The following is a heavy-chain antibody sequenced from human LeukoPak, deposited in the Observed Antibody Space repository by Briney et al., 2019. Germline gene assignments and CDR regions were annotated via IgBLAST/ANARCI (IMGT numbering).Heavy chain of an antibody. CDR3: AKGMATYGSGSLFDY. J-gene: IGHJ4*02. Sequence: GGSLRLSCAASGFTFSTYGMHWVRQVPGKGLEWVAVISYDGPNKYYAESVKGRFTISRDNSKNTLYLQMNSLRAEDTAVYYCAKGMATYGSGSLFDYWGQGILVTVSS. V-gene: IGHV3-30*18. CDR2: ISYDGPNK. CDR1: GFTFSTYG. D-gene: IGHD3-10*01.